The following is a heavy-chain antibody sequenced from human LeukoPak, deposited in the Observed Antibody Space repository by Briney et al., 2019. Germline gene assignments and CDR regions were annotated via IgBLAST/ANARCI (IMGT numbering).Heavy chain of an antibody. CDR2: IWYDGSNK. D-gene: IGHD3-10*01. Sequence: QPGGSLTLSCAASGFTFSSYGMHWVRQAPGKGLEWVAVIWYDGSNKYYADSVKGRFTISRDNSKNTLYLQMNSLRAEDTAVYYCARESMVRGSYYFDYWGQGTLVTVSS. V-gene: IGHV3-33*01. J-gene: IGHJ4*02. CDR3: ARESMVRGSYYFDY. CDR1: GFTFSSYG.